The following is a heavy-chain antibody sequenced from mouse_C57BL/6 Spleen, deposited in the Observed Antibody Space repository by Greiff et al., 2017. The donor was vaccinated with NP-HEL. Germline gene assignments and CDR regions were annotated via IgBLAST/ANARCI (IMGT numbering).Heavy chain of an antibody. CDR1: GYAFSSSW. D-gene: IGHD4-1*01. Sequence: QVQLQQSGPELVKPGASVKISCKASGYAFSSSWMNWVKQRPGKGLEWIGRIYPGDGDTNYNQKFKGKATLTVDTSSSTAYMQLSSLTSEDSAVYYCARGWDGGFAYWGQGTLVTVSA. CDR3: ARGWDGGFAY. J-gene: IGHJ3*01. CDR2: IYPGDGDT. V-gene: IGHV1-82*01.